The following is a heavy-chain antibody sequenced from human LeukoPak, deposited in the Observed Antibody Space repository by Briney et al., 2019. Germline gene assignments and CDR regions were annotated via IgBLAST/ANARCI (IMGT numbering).Heavy chain of an antibody. J-gene: IGHJ6*02. Sequence: GRSLRLSCAASGFTFSSYGMHWVRQAPGKGLEWVAVISHDGSNKNYADSVKGRFTISRDNSKNTLFLQMNSLRPEDTALYYCTKDGLGYYYYGMDVWGQGTTVTVSS. CDR3: TKDGLGYYYYGMDV. V-gene: IGHV3-30*18. CDR1: GFTFSSYG. CDR2: ISHDGSNK. D-gene: IGHD6-6*01.